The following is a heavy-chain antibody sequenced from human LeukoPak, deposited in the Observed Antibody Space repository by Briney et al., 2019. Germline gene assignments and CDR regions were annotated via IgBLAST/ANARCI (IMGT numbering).Heavy chain of an antibody. D-gene: IGHD2/OR15-2a*01. Sequence: GGSLRLSCAASGFIFSHYGIHWVRQAPGKGLEWVSAISGSGGSTYYADSVKGRFTISRDNSKNTLYLQMNSLRAEDTAVYYCAKASSMTSTSYYYGMDVWGQGTTVTVSS. CDR3: AKASSMTSTSYYYGMDV. CDR1: GFIFSHYG. J-gene: IGHJ6*02. V-gene: IGHV3-23*01. CDR2: ISGSGGST.